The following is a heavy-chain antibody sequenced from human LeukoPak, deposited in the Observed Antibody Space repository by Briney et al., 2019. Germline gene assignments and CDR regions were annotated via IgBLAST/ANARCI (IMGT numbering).Heavy chain of an antibody. CDR1: GGSISSYY. D-gene: IGHD2-15*01. J-gene: IGHJ6*03. V-gene: IGHV4-59*08. CDR3: ARHDPYSQGYYYYYYMDV. Sequence: SETLSLTCTGSGGSISSYYWSWIRQPPGKGLEWIGYIYYSGSTNYNPSLKSRVTISVDTSKNQFSLKLSSVTAADTAVYYCARHDPYSQGYYYYYYMDVWGKGTTVTISS. CDR2: IYYSGST.